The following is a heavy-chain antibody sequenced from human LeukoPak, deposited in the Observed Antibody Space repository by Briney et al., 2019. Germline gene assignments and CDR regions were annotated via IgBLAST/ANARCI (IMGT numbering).Heavy chain of an antibody. CDR2: IKQDGSEK. V-gene: IGHV3-7*01. Sequence: GGSLRLPCAASGFTFSSYWMSWVRQAPGKGLEWVANIKQDGSEKYFVDSMKGRFTISRDNAKNSLYLQMNSLRAEDTAVYYCARDLDYGDYYFDYWGQGTLVTVSS. CDR3: ARDLDYGDYYFDY. CDR1: GFTFSSYW. J-gene: IGHJ4*02. D-gene: IGHD4-17*01.